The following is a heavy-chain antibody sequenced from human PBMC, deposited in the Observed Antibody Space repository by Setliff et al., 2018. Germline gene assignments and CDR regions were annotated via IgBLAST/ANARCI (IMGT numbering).Heavy chain of an antibody. CDR3: ARAPQYTNYWYALSWFDP. D-gene: IGHD2-8*02. CDR1: GGSFSDSH. Sequence: LSLTCAVYGGSFSDSHWSWIRQPPGKGLEWIGEIDQGGSTNYNPSLKSRVTISLDTSKNQFSLKLASMTAADTAIYYCARAPQYTNYWYALSWFDPWGQGTLVTVSS. J-gene: IGHJ5*02. V-gene: IGHV4-34*01. CDR2: IDQGGST.